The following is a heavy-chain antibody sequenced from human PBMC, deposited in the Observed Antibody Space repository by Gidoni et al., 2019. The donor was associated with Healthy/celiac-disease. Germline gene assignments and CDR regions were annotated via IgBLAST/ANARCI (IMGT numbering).Heavy chain of an antibody. CDR3: APKGYYYGSGSYLDY. Sequence: EVQLLESGGGLVQSGGSLRLSCAASGFTFSSYAMSWVRQAPGKGLEWVSAISGSGGSTYYADSVKGRFTISRDNSKNTLYLQMNSLRAEDTAVYYCAPKGYYYGSGSYLDYWGQGTLVTVSS. V-gene: IGHV3-23*01. J-gene: IGHJ4*02. D-gene: IGHD3-10*01. CDR1: GFTFSSYA. CDR2: ISGSGGST.